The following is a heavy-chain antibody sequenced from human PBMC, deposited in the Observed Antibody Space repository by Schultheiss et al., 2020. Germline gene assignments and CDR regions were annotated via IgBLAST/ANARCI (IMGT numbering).Heavy chain of an antibody. D-gene: IGHD3-10*01. V-gene: IGHV3-23*01. CDR2: ISGSGGST. CDR1: GFTFSSYA. J-gene: IGHJ5*02. CDR3: ARYGSGTSRAGWFDP. Sequence: GGSLRLSCAASGFTFSSYAMSWVRQAPGKGLEWVSAISGSGGSTYYADSVRGRFTISRDNAKNSLYLQMNSLRAEDTAVYYCARYGSGTSRAGWFDPWGQGTLVTVSS.